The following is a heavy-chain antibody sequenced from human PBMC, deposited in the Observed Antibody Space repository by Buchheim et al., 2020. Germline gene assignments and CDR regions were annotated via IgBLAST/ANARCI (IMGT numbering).Heavy chain of an antibody. D-gene: IGHD6-13*01. V-gene: IGHV5-51*01. Sequence: VQLVQSGAEVKKPGSSVKVSCKASGGTFSSYTISWVRQMPGKGLEWMGIIYPYDSDTRYSPSFQGQVTISADKSISTAYLQWSSLKASDTAMYYCARQWYSSSPFDYWGQGTL. CDR3: ARQWYSSSPFDY. CDR2: IYPYDSDT. CDR1: GGTFSSYT. J-gene: IGHJ4*02.